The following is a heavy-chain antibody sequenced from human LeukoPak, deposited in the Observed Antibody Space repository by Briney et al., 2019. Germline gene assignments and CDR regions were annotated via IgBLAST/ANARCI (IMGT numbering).Heavy chain of an antibody. CDR2: IDYSGST. J-gene: IGHJ6*03. CDR3: ARHRSGDYPSYYYYYMDV. V-gene: IGHV4-39*01. D-gene: IGHD3-3*01. Sequence: SETLSLTCTVSGGSISSSSYYWGWIRQPPGKGLEWIGSIDYSGSTYYNPSLKSRVTTSVDTSKNHFSLKLSSVTAADTAVYYCARHRSGDYPSYYYYYMDVWCKGTTVTVSS. CDR1: GGSISSSSYY.